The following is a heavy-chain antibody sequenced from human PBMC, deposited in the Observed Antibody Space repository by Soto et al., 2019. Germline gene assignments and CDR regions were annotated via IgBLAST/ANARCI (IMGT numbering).Heavy chain of an antibody. V-gene: IGHV1-69*02. CDR1: GGTFSSYT. CDR2: IIPILGIA. Sequence: QVQLVQSGAEVKKPGSSVKVSCKASGGTFSSYTISWVRQAPGQGLEWMGRIIPILGIANYAQKFQGRVTITADKSTSTAYMELSSLRSEDTAVYYCARGGVGSLTITGIPRDYWGQGTLVTVSS. J-gene: IGHJ4*02. D-gene: IGHD1-20*01. CDR3: ARGGVGSLTITGIPRDY.